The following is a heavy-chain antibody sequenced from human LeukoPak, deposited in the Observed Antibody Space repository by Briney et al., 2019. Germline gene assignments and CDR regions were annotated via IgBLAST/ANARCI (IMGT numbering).Heavy chain of an antibody. Sequence: SVKFSCKASGYTFTGYYMHWVRQAPGQGLEWMGWINPNSGGTNYAQKFQGRVTMTRDTSISTAYMELSRLRSDDTAVYYCARVRRRQEGNYFDYWGQGTLVTVSS. V-gene: IGHV1-2*02. CDR1: GYTFTGYY. J-gene: IGHJ4*02. D-gene: IGHD3-10*01. CDR3: ARVRRRQEGNYFDY. CDR2: INPNSGGT.